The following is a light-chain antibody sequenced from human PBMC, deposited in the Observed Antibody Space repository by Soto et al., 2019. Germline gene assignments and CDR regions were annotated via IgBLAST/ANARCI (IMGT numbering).Light chain of an antibody. CDR1: QSVSSK. V-gene: IGKV3-15*01. CDR3: QQYGTSPRT. Sequence: EIVMTQSPATLSVSPGERATLSCGASQSVSSKLAWYQQKPGQAPRLLIYDASTRSTDIPATFSGSGSGTDFTLTISRLEPEDFAVYFCQQYGTSPRTFGQGTKVHIK. J-gene: IGKJ1*01. CDR2: DAS.